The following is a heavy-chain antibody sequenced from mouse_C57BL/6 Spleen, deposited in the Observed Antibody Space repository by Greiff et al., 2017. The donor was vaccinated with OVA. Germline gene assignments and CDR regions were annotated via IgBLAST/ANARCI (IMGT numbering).Heavy chain of an antibody. J-gene: IGHJ3*01. CDR2: ISSGGDYI. Sequence: EVKVIESGEGLVKPGGSLKLSCAASGFTFSSYAMSWVRQTPEKRLEWVAYISSGGDYIYYADTVKGRFTISRDNARNTLYLQMSSLKSEDTAMYYCTREGNWSWFAYWGQGTLVTVSA. V-gene: IGHV5-9-1*02. CDR1: GFTFSSYA. D-gene: IGHD4-1*01. CDR3: TREGNWSWFAY.